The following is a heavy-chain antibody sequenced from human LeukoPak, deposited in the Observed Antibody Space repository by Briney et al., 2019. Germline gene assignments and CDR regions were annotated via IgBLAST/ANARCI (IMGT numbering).Heavy chain of an antibody. D-gene: IGHD4-11*01. CDR3: ARDPTVTSPFGY. V-gene: IGHV1-18*01. CDR1: GYTFTSYG. J-gene: IGHJ4*02. CDR2: ISAYNGNT. Sequence: ASVKVSCKASGYTFTSYGISWVRHAPGQGVEWMGWISAYNGNTNNAQTLQGRVTMTTETSTSTAYMELRSLRSDDTAVYYCARDPTVTSPFGYWGQGTLVTVSS.